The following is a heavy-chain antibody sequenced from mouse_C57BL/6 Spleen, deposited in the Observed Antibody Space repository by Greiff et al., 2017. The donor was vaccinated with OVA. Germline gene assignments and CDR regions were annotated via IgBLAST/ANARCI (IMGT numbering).Heavy chain of an antibody. J-gene: IGHJ4*01. Sequence: EVHLVESGGGLVQPGGSLKLSCAASGFTFSDYYMYWVRQTPEKRLEWVAYISNGGGSTYYPDTVKGRFTIARDNAKNTLYLQMSRLKSEDTAMYYCARRGDYDAGDYYAMDYWGQGTSVTVSS. CDR3: ARRGDYDAGDYYAMDY. CDR2: ISNGGGST. CDR1: GFTFSDYY. D-gene: IGHD2-4*01. V-gene: IGHV5-12*01.